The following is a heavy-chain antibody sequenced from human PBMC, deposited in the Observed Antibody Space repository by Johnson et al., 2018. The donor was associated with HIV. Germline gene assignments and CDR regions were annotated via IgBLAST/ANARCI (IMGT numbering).Heavy chain of an antibody. D-gene: IGHD1-20*01. V-gene: IGHV3-20*04. CDR1: GFSFDDYG. J-gene: IGHJ3*02. Sequence: VYLVESGGGLVQPGGSLRLSCAASGFSFDDYGMSWVRQAPGKGLEWVSGINWNGGSKGYADSVKGRFIISRDNAKNSLNLQMNSLRTEDTALYYCATGWGNWNDEGPDASDIWGQGTMVTVSS. CDR2: INWNGGSK. CDR3: ATGWGNWNDEGPDASDI.